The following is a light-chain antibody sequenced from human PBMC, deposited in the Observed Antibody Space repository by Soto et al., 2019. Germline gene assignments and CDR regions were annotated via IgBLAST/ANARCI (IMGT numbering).Light chain of an antibody. Sequence: QSVLTQSPSASASLGASVKLTCTLSSGHSSYAIAWHQQQPEKGPRYLMKLNSDGSHSKGDGIPDRFSGSSSGAERYLIISRLQSEDEADYCCQTWGTGIHVFGTGTKVTVL. CDR3: QTWGTGIHV. CDR1: SGHSSYA. CDR2: LNSDGSH. J-gene: IGLJ1*01. V-gene: IGLV4-69*01.